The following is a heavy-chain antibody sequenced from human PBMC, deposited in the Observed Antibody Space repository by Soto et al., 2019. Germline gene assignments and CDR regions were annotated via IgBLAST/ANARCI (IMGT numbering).Heavy chain of an antibody. CDR2: ISTYKGNT. Sequence: QVQLVQSGPEVKKPGASVKVSCKTSGYTFTDYGISWVRQAPGQGLEWMGWISTYKGNTNYAQKFQGRVTTTTDTSTTTAYMELRSLRSDDTAVYYCATRSPAFDYWGQGTLVTVSS. CDR3: ATRSPAFDY. V-gene: IGHV1-18*01. CDR1: GYTFTDYG. J-gene: IGHJ4*02.